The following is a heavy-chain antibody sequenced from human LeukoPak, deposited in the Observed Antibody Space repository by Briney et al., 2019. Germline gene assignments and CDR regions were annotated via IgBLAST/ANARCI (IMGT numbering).Heavy chain of an antibody. CDR2: MNPNSGNT. D-gene: IGHD3-22*01. V-gene: IGHV1-8*01. CDR1: GYTFTSYD. J-gene: IGHJ4*02. CDR3: ARTKRYYYDSSD. Sequence: ASVKVSCKASGYTFTSYDINWVRQATGQGLEWMGWMNPNSGNTGYAQKFQGRVTMTRNTSISTAYVELSSLRSEDTAVYYCARTKRYYYDSSDWGQGTLVTVSS.